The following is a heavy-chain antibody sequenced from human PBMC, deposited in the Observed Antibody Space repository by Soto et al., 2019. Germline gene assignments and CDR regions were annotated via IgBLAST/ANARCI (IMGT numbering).Heavy chain of an antibody. J-gene: IGHJ6*02. CDR2: IWYDGSNK. CDR3: ARSDCTGAYCYSWPFNYGVDV. CDR1: GFTFNTYG. Sequence: QVQLVESGGGVVQPGGSLRLSCTTSGFTFNTYGMHWVRQAPGKGLEWVAIIWYDGSNKYYADSVKGRLTISRDNSKNTVYLQMTSLIAEDTALYYCARSDCTGAYCYSWPFNYGVDVWGQGTTVTVSS. D-gene: IGHD2-15*01. V-gene: IGHV3-33*08.